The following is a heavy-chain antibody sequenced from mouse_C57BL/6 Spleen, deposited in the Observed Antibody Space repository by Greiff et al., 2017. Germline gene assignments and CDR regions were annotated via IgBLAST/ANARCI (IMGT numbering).Heavy chain of an antibody. CDR1: GFSLTSYG. CDR2: IWRGGST. J-gene: IGHJ3*01. D-gene: IGHD2-5*01. CDR3: AEDSCSNSPFAY. V-gene: IGHV2-5*01. Sequence: QVQLQQSGPGLVQPSQSLSITCTVSGFSLTSYGVHWVRQSPGKGLEWLGVIWRGGSTDYNAAFMSRLSITKDNSKSQVFLKKNSLLADDTAIYYCAEDSCSNSPFAYWGQGTLVTVSA.